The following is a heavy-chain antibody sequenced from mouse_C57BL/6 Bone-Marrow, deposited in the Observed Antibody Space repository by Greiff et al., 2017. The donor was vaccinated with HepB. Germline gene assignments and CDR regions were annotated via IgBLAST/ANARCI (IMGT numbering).Heavy chain of an antibody. D-gene: IGHD1-1*01. CDR2: IYPGDGDT. J-gene: IGHJ3*01. CDR1: GSAFSSSW. CDR3: AREEISSLFAY. V-gene: IGHV1-82*01. Sequence: QVQLKASGPELVKPGASVKISCKASGSAFSSSWMNWVKQRPGKGLEWIGRIYPGDGDTNYNGKFKGKATLTADKSSSTAYMQLSSLTSEDSAVYFCAREEISSLFAYWGQGTLVTVSA.